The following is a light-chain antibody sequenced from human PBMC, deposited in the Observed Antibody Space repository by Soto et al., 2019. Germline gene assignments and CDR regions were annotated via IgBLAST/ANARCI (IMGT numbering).Light chain of an antibody. J-gene: IGKJ5*01. Sequence: IQMTQSPSSLSASVGDRVTITCQASQNINNYLNWYQQKPGRDPKLLIYDASNLEAGVPSRFRGSGSGTDFTFTISRLQPEDIATYYCQQYENLPTFGQGTRLEI. CDR2: DAS. CDR3: QQYENLPT. V-gene: IGKV1-33*01. CDR1: QNINNY.